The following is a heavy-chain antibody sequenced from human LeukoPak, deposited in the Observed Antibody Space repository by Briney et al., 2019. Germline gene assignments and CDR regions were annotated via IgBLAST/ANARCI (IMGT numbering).Heavy chain of an antibody. D-gene: IGHD3-10*01. J-gene: IGHJ4*02. Sequence: SETLSLTCTVPGGSISSYYWSWIRQPPGKGLEWIGYIYYSGSTNYNPSLKSRVTISVDTSKNQFSLKLSSVTAADTAVYYCARADPTLWFGELHHWGQGTLVTVSS. V-gene: IGHV4-59*01. CDR3: ARADPTLWFGELHH. CDR1: GGSISSYY. CDR2: IYYSGST.